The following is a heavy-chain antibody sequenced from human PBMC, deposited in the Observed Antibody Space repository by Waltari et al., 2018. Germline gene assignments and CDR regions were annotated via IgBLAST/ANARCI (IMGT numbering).Heavy chain of an antibody. CDR2: IYASGST. V-gene: IGHV4-4*07. CDR3: ARDRCNSTSCLSRGAFDI. CDR1: GGSISSYY. D-gene: IGHD2-2*01. J-gene: IGHJ3*02. Sequence: QVQLQESGPGLVKPSETLSLTCTVSGGSISSYYWSWVRQPAGKGLEWIGRIYASGSTNYNPDLRVRVTMSVDTSKNHFSLMLTSVTAADTAVYYCARDRCNSTSCLSRGAFDIWGQGTMVTVSS.